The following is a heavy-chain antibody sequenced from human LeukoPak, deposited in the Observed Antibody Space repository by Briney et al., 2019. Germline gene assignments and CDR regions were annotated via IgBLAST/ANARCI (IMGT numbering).Heavy chain of an antibody. CDR2: ISGSGGSR. D-gene: IGHD1-26*01. Sequence: GGSLRLSCAASGFTFSSYAMSWVRQAPGKGLEWVSGISGSGGSRFCTDSVKGRFTISRDNSKNTLYLQMNSLRAEDTAVYYCAKLREWELPDLFDYWGQGTLVTVSS. CDR3: AKLREWELPDLFDY. V-gene: IGHV3-23*01. J-gene: IGHJ4*02. CDR1: GFTFSSYA.